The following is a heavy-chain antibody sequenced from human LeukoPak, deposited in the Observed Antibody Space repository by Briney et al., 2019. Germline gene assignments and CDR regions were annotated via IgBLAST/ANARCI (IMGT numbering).Heavy chain of an antibody. D-gene: IGHD5-18*01. Sequence: GGSLRLSCAASGFTFSSYEMNWVRQAPGKGLEWVPYISSSGSTIYYADSVKGRFTISRDNAKNSLYLQMNSLRAEDTAVYYCARDTAMVAFDYWGQGTLVTVSS. V-gene: IGHV3-48*03. CDR2: ISSSGSTI. CDR1: GFTFSSYE. CDR3: ARDTAMVAFDY. J-gene: IGHJ4*02.